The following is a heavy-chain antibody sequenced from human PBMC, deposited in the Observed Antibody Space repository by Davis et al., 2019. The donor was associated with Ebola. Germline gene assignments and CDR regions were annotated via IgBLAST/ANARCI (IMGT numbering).Heavy chain of an antibody. CDR3: VKGDFVAARPGAY. D-gene: IGHD6-6*01. J-gene: IGHJ4*02. CDR2: ISGSAGST. Sequence: PGGSLRLSCAASEFTFSSYYMSWVRQAPGKGLEWVSIISGSAGSTYYADSVKGRFTISRDNSKNTLYLQMNSLRAEDTAVYYCVKGDFVAARPGAYWGQGTLVTVSS. CDR1: EFTFSSYY. V-gene: IGHV3-23*01.